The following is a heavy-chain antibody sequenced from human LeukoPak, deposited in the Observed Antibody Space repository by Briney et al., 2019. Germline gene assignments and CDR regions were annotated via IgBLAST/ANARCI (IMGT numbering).Heavy chain of an antibody. J-gene: IGHJ3*02. D-gene: IGHD5-12*01. CDR3: ASFSTGYDDAFDI. Sequence: SETLSLTCTVSGGSLSSYYWSWIRQPPGKGLEWIGYIYYSGSTNYNPSLKSRVTISVDTSKNQFSLKLSSVTAADTAVYYCASFSTGYDDAFDIWGQGIMVTVSS. CDR1: GGSLSSYY. CDR2: IYYSGST. V-gene: IGHV4-59*08.